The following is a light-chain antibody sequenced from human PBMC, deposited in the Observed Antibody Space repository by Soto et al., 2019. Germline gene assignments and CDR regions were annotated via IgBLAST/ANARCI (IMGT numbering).Light chain of an antibody. J-gene: IGKJ3*01. CDR1: QSISSY. V-gene: IGKV1-39*01. CDR3: QESYSTPFA. CDR2: AAS. Sequence: DIQMTQSPSSLSASVGDRVTITCRASQSISSYLNWYQQKPGKALKRLIYAASSLQSGVPSRFSGSGSETDFTLTFSSLQPEEFATYYCQESYSTPFAFGPGTKVDIK.